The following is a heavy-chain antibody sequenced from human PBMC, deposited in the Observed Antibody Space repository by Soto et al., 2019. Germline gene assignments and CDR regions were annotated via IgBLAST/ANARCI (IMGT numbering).Heavy chain of an antibody. Sequence: QVQLQESGPGLVKPSETLSLTCTVSGGSISSYYWSWIRQPPGKGLEWIGYIYYSGSTNYNPSLNSRATISVDTSKNQSSLKLSSVTAADTAVYYCARRYGYSFDYWGQGTLVTVSS. V-gene: IGHV4-59*08. D-gene: IGHD1-1*01. CDR2: IYYSGST. CDR1: GGSISSYY. CDR3: ARRYGYSFDY. J-gene: IGHJ4*02.